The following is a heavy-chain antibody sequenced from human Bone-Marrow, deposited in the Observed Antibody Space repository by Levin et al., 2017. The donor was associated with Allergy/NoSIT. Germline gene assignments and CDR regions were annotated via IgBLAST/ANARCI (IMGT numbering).Heavy chain of an antibody. J-gene: IGHJ4*02. Sequence: SCAASGFTFSSYWMGWVRQAPGKGLEWVANIKLDGSDKYYVDSVKGRFTISRDNAKNSLYLQMNSLRAEDTAVYYCTRDGGYYFDYWGQGTLVTVSS. CDR2: IKLDGSDK. D-gene: IGHD2-15*01. V-gene: IGHV3-7*01. CDR3: TRDGGYYFDY. CDR1: GFTFSSYW.